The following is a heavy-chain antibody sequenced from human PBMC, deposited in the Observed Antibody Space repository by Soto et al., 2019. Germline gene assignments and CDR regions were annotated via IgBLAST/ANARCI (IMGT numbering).Heavy chain of an antibody. CDR1: GGTFNNYA. Sequence: ASVKVSCKASGGTFNNYAISWVRQAPGQGLEWMGGIIPIFGTANYAQRFQGRVAITADESTSTAYMELRSLRSEDTAVYYCARGVHYDTSGYYYFYWGQGTLVTVSS. CDR2: IIPIFGTA. J-gene: IGHJ4*02. D-gene: IGHD3-22*01. CDR3: ARGVHYDTSGYYYFY. V-gene: IGHV1-69*13.